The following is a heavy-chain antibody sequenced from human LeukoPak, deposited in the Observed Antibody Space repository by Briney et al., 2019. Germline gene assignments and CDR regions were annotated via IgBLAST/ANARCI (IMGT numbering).Heavy chain of an antibody. CDR3: ARGGVYSTSAVDY. J-gene: IGHJ4*02. D-gene: IGHD6-6*01. Sequence: PGGSLRLSCAASGFTFSSYAMSWVRQAPGKGLEWVSSISGSGGSTYYAASVKGRFTISRDNAKNTLYLQMNSLRADDTAVYYCARGGVYSTSAVDYWGQGTLVTVSS. CDR1: GFTFSSYA. V-gene: IGHV3-23*01. CDR2: ISGSGGST.